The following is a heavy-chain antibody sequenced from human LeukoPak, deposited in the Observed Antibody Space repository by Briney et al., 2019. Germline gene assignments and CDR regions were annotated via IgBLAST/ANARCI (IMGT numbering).Heavy chain of an antibody. D-gene: IGHD6-6*01. CDR2: IYYSGST. J-gene: IGHJ5*02. Sequence: SETLSLTCTVSGGSISSSSYYWGWIRQPPGKGLEWIGSIYYSGSTYYNPSLKSRVTISVDTSKNQFSLKLSSVTAADTAVYYCARQTKSIAARRNWFDPWGQGTLFTVSS. V-gene: IGHV4-39*01. CDR1: GGSISSSSYY. CDR3: ARQTKSIAARRNWFDP.